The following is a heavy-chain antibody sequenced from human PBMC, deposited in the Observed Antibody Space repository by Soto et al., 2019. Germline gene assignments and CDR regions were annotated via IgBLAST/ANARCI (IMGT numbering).Heavy chain of an antibody. D-gene: IGHD2-2*01. Sequence: GGPLRLSCAASGFTFSSYGMHWVRQAPGKGLEWVAVISYDGSNKYYADSVKGRFTISRDNSKNTLYLQMNSLRAEDTAVYYCAKDRYCSSTSCYHWFDPWGQGTLVTVSS. CDR2: ISYDGSNK. J-gene: IGHJ5*02. CDR1: GFTFSSYG. V-gene: IGHV3-30*18. CDR3: AKDRYCSSTSCYHWFDP.